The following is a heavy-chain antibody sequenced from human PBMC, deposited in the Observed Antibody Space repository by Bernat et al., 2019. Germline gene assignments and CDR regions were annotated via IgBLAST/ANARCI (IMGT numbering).Heavy chain of an antibody. CDR2: IWYDGSNK. V-gene: IGHV3-33*01. CDR3: ARDRRRHSSGYSG. CDR1: GFTFSSYG. Sequence: QVQLVESGGGVVQPGRSLRLSCAASGFTFSSYGMYWVRQAPGKGLEWVAVIWYDGSNKYYADSVKGRFTISRDNSKNTLYLQMNSLRAEDTAVYYCARDRRRHSSGYSGWGQGTLVTVSS. J-gene: IGHJ4*02. D-gene: IGHD3-22*01.